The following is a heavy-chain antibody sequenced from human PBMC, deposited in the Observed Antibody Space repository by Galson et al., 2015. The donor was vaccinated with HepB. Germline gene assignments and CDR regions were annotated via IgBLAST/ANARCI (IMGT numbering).Heavy chain of an antibody. Sequence: SVKVSCKASGGTFSSYAISWVRQAPGQGLEWMGGIIPIFGTANYAQKFQGRVTTTADESTSTAYMELSSLRSEDTAVYYCARGGYSNHLYYYGMDVWGQGTTVTASS. J-gene: IGHJ6*02. CDR2: IIPIFGTA. D-gene: IGHD4-11*01. CDR3: ARGGYSNHLYYYGMDV. CDR1: GGTFSSYA. V-gene: IGHV1-69*13.